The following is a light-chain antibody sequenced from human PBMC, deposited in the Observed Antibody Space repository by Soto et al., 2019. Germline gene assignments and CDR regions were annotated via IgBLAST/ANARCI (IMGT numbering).Light chain of an antibody. Sequence: DIQMTQSPAAMSASVGDRVTITCRASQGVGNSLAWFRQRPGKVPERLFYDASSLQSGVPSRFSGSGSGTDFTLTISSLQPEDFATYYCLQLSSYPLTFGGGTRVDIK. CDR3: LQLSSYPLT. J-gene: IGKJ4*01. CDR1: QGVGNS. V-gene: IGKV1-17*03. CDR2: DAS.